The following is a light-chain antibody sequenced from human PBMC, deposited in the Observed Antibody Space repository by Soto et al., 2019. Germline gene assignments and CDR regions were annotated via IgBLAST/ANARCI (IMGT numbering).Light chain of an antibody. Sequence: DIQMTQSPSSLSASFVYGFIITCPASQDIRDYLAWYQQKPGKAPKLLIYDASNLQTGVPSRFSGSGSGTDFTFTISSLQPEDIASYFCQQYDNLPFTFGQGTRLEIK. V-gene: IGKV1-33*01. J-gene: IGKJ5*01. CDR3: QQYDNLPFT. CDR2: DAS. CDR1: QDIRDY.